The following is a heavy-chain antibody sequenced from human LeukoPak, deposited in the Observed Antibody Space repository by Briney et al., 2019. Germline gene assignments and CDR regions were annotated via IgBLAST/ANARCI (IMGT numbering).Heavy chain of an antibody. CDR3: ARGMWDDLIFDY. J-gene: IGHJ4*02. D-gene: IGHD3/OR15-3a*01. V-gene: IGHV1-2*06. CDR2: INPNSGGT. CDR1: GYTFTGYY. Sequence: ASVKVSFKASGYTFTGYYMHWVRQAPGQGLEWMGRINPNSGGTNYAQKFQGRVTMTRDTSISTAYMELSRLRSDDTAVYYCARGMWDDLIFDYWGQGTLVTVSS.